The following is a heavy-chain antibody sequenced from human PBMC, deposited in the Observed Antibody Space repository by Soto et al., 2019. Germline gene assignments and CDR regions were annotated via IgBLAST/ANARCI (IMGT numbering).Heavy chain of an antibody. CDR2: INDSGNI. CDR3: ARGLILCFGELSRRGGYYYDMDV. D-gene: IGHD3-10*01. V-gene: IGHV4-34*01. J-gene: IGHJ6*03. Sequence: QVQLQQWGAGLLKASETLSLTCAVYGGSFSGYQWSWIRQTPGKGLVWIGEINDSGNINYNPSPKSRVTILVDTAKKQISLKLSSVTAADTAVYYCARGLILCFGELSRRGGYYYDMDVWGKGTTVTVSS. CDR1: GGSFSGYQ.